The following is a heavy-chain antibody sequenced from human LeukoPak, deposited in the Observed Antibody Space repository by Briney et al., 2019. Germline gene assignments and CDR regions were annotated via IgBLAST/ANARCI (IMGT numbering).Heavy chain of an antibody. J-gene: IGHJ5*02. Sequence: SETLSLTCTVSGGSISSYYWSWIRQPPGKGLEWIGYIYYSGSTNYNPSLKSRVTISVDTSKNQFSLKLSSVTAADTAVYYCARVRFCSSTSCYPLYHWGQGTLVTVSS. V-gene: IGHV4-59*01. CDR2: IYYSGST. D-gene: IGHD2-2*01. CDR3: ARVRFCSSTSCYPLYH. CDR1: GGSISSYY.